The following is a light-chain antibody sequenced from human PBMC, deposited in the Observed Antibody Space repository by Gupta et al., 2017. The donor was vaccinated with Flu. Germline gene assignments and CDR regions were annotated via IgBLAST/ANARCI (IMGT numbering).Light chain of an antibody. CDR3: MQALQTPLT. CDR1: QSLLHRNGYNY. CDR2: LGS. J-gene: IGKJ4*01. Sequence: DIVMTHSPLSLPVIPGEPASISCRSSQSLLHRNGYNYLDWYLQKPGQSPQLLIYLGSTRASGVPDRFSGSGSGTDFTLKISRGEAEDVGVYYCMQALQTPLTFGGGTKVEIK. V-gene: IGKV2-28*01.